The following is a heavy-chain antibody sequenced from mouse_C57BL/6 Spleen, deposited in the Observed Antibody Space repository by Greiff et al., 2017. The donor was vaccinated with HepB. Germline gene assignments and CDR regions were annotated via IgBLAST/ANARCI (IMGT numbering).Heavy chain of an antibody. D-gene: IGHD1-1*01. CDR2: IDPSDSYT. CDR3: ARGLLRYFDY. J-gene: IGHJ2*01. Sequence: QQSCKASGYTFTSYWMHWVKQRPGQGLEWIGEIDPSDSYTNYNQKFKGKSTLTVDKSSSTAYMQLSSLTYEDSAVYYCARGLLRYFDYWGQGTTLTVSS. V-gene: IGHV1-69*01. CDR1: GYTFTSYW.